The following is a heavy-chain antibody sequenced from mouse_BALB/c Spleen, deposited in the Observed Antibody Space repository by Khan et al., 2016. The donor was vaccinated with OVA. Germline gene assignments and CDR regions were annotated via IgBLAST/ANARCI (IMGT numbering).Heavy chain of an antibody. D-gene: IGHD2-2*01. CDR2: ISSGGSYT. Sequence: EVELVESGGDLVKPGGSLKLSCAASGFTFSSYGMSWVRQTPDKRLAWVAAISSGGSYTYYPDSLKGRFTISRDNAKNTLYLQMSSLKSEDTAMYYCARQPGYDAGSARNYWGKETSVTVSS. V-gene: IGHV5-6*01. J-gene: IGHJ4*01. CDR1: GFTFSSYG. CDR3: ARQPGYDAGSARNY.